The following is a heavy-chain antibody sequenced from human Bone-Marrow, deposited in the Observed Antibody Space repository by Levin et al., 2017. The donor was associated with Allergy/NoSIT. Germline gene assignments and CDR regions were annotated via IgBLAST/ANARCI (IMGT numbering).Heavy chain of an antibody. V-gene: IGHV4-31*03. J-gene: IGHJ6*02. CDR1: GGSISSDDYY. D-gene: IGHD4-17*01. Sequence: LRLSCNVSGGSISSDDYYWSWIRQHPGKGLEWIGNIFYSGSTYYNPSLKSRVSTSVDTSKNQFSLELSSVTAADTAVYYCARFTVTTSSGHYYYGMDVWGQGTTVNVSS. CDR3: ARFTVTTSSGHYYYGMDV. CDR2: IFYSGST.